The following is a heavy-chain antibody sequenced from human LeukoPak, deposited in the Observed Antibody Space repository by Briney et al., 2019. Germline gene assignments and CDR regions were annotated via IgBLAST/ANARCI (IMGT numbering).Heavy chain of an antibody. CDR2: INHSGST. D-gene: IGHD3-22*01. J-gene: IGHJ4*02. Sequence: SETLSLTCTVSGASFNIYYWSWIRQPPGKGLEWIGEINHSGSTNYNPSLKSRVTISVDTSKNQFSLKLSSVTAADTAVYYCARDNYYDSSGSSSSIDYWGQGTLVTVSS. V-gene: IGHV4-34*01. CDR1: GASFNIYY. CDR3: ARDNYYDSSGSSSSIDY.